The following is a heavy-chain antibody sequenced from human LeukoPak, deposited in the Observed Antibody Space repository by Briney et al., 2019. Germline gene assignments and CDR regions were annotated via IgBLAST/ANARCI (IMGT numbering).Heavy chain of an antibody. V-gene: IGHV3-21*01. J-gene: IGHJ6*03. Sequence: GGSLRLSCAASGFTFSSYGMHRVRQAPGKGLEWVSSISSSSSYIYYADSVKGRFTISRDNAKNSLYLQMNSLRPEDTAVYYCAKEGYYYLDVWGKGTTVTISS. CDR3: AKEGYYYLDV. CDR1: GFTFSSYG. CDR2: ISSSSSYI.